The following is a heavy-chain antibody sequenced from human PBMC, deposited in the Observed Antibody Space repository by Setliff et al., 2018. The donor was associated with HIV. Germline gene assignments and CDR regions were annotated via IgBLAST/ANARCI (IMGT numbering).Heavy chain of an antibody. J-gene: IGHJ4*02. D-gene: IGHD2-8*02. CDR1: GVSISGHF. CDR2: IYTSGTT. V-gene: IGHV4-4*09. CDR3: ARLIHTGLLYFDY. Sequence: LSLTCFVSGVSISGHFWGWIRQPPGKGLEWIGYIYTSGTTEYNPSLDSRVTISVDTSRDQFSLNLRSVTADTALYFCARLIHTGLLYFDYWGLGMLVTVSS.